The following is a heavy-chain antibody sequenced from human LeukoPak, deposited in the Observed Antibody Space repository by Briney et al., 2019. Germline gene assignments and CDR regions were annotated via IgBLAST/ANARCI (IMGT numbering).Heavy chain of an antibody. D-gene: IGHD7-27*01. Sequence: ASVKVSCKASGYTFTSYGISWVRQAPGQGLEWMGWISAYNGNTNYAQKLQGRVIMTTDTSTSTAYMELRSLRSDDTAVYYCARDSPPGYYYGMDVWGQGTTVTVSS. CDR1: GYTFTSYG. CDR3: ARDSPPGYYYGMDV. V-gene: IGHV1-18*01. J-gene: IGHJ6*02. CDR2: ISAYNGNT.